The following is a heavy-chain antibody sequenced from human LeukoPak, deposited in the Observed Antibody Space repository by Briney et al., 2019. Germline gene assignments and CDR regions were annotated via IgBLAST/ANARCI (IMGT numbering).Heavy chain of an antibody. Sequence: GGSLRLSCAASGFTFSSYWMTWVRQAPGKGLEWVANIKQDGSEKYYVDSVKGRFTISRDNAKNSVYLQMNSLRAEDTAVYYCASTWNYLYFDYWGQGTLVTVSS. CDR1: GFTFSSYW. CDR2: IKQDGSEK. D-gene: IGHD1-7*01. J-gene: IGHJ4*02. CDR3: ASTWNYLYFDY. V-gene: IGHV3-7*01.